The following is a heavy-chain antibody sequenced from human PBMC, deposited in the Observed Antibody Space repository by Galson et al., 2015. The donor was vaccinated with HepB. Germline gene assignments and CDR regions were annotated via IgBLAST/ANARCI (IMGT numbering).Heavy chain of an antibody. V-gene: IGHV1-46*01. J-gene: IGHJ3*02. Sequence: SVKVSCKASGYTFTSYYMHWVRQAPGQGLEWMGIINPSGGSTSYAQKFQGRVTMTRDTSTSTVYMELSSLRSEDTAVYYCARAAVVTAAIPDDDAFDIWGQGTMVTVSS. CDR1: GYTFTSYY. CDR2: INPSGGST. D-gene: IGHD2-2*02. CDR3: ARAAVVTAAIPDDDAFDI.